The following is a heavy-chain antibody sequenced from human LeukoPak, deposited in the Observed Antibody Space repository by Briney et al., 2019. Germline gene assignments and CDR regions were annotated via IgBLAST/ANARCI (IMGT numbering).Heavy chain of an antibody. D-gene: IGHD6-6*01. CDR2: INLSGST. CDR3: ARGVHIAALPENYFDY. J-gene: IGHJ4*02. CDR1: NGSISSSNW. Sequence: SETLSLTCVVCNGSISSSNWWSWVRQPPGKGLEWIGEINLSGSTNYNPSLKSRVIISLDKSNNQFSLKLSSVTAADTAVYYCARGVHIAALPENYFDYWGQGTLVTVSS. V-gene: IGHV4-4*02.